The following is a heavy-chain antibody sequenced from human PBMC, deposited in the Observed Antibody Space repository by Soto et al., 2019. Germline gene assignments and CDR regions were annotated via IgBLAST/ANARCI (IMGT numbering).Heavy chain of an antibody. V-gene: IGHV1-69*13. J-gene: IGHJ6*02. CDR2: IIPIFGTA. CDR3: ARTNVEYFCSRYYYHCYVLAF. Sequence: AVKLSCKAPVGSFGSNAIRWVRQAPGQGLEWMGGIIPIFGTANYAQKFQGRVTITADESTSTAYMELSSLRSEDTAVYYCARTNVEYFCSRYYYHCYVLAFRGQRTTVIGSS. CDR1: VGSFGSNA. D-gene: IGHD3-10*02.